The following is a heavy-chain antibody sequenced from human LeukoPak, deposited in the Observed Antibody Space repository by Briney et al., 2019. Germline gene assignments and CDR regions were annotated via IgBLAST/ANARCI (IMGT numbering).Heavy chain of an antibody. Sequence: GGSLRLSCAASGFTFSSYWMSWVRQAPGQGLEWVANIKQDGSEKYYVDSVKGRFTISRDNAKNSLYLQMKSLRAEDTAVYYCARVSFSYYDFWSGRDAFDIWGQGTMVTVSS. D-gene: IGHD3-3*01. CDR3: ARVSFSYYDFWSGRDAFDI. CDR2: IKQDGSEK. J-gene: IGHJ3*02. V-gene: IGHV3-7*01. CDR1: GFTFSSYW.